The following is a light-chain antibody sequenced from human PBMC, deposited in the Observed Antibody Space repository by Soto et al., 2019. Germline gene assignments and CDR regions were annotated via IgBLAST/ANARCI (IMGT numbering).Light chain of an antibody. CDR3: SSYAGSNNLYV. Sequence: QSVLTQPRSVSGSPGQSVTISCTGTSNDIGSFNYVSWYQQHPGKAPKLIIYEVSKRPSGVPDRFSGSKSGNTASLTVSGLQAEDEADYYCSSYAGSNNLYVFGTGTKLTVL. J-gene: IGLJ1*01. CDR2: EVS. V-gene: IGLV2-8*01. CDR1: SNDIGSFNY.